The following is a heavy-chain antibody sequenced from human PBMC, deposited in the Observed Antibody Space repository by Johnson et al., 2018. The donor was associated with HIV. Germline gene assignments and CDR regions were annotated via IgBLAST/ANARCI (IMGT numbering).Heavy chain of an antibody. V-gene: IGHV3-30-3*01. Sequence: QVQLVESGGGVVQPGRSLRLSCVVSGFTFSSYTMHWVRQAPGKGLEWVAVISYDGSNKYYADSVKGRFTISRDNSKNTLYLQINSLRAEDTAVYYCAREFLYGDYQDAFDIWGQGTMVTVSS. J-gene: IGHJ3*02. CDR3: AREFLYGDYQDAFDI. CDR1: GFTFSSYT. CDR2: ISYDGSNK. D-gene: IGHD4-17*01.